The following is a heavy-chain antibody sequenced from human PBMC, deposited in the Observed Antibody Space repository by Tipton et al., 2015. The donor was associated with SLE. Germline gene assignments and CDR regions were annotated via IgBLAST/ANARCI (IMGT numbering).Heavy chain of an antibody. CDR1: GFTFSSYS. CDR2: ISSSSSYI. Sequence: SLRLSCAASGFTFSSYSMNWVRQASGKGLEWVSSISSSSSYIYYADSVKGRFTISSDNAKNSLYLQMNSLRAEDTAVYYCARGGRWLQRDWYFDLWGRGTLVTVSS. CDR3: ARGGRWLQRDWYFDL. D-gene: IGHD5-24*01. V-gene: IGHV3-21*03. J-gene: IGHJ2*01.